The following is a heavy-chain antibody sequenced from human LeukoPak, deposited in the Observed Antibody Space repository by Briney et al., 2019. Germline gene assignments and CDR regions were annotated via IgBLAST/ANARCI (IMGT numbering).Heavy chain of an antibody. CDR2: ISSSSSTI. D-gene: IGHD2-2*01. Sequence: GGSLRLSCAASGFTFSSYSMNWVRQAPGKGLEWVSYISSSSSTIYYADSVKGRFTISRDNAKNSLYLQMNSLRAEDTAVYYCAKYPIVAAAAIGPLFDYWGQGTLVTVSS. V-gene: IGHV3-48*01. CDR1: GFTFSSYS. J-gene: IGHJ4*02. CDR3: AKYPIVAAAAIGPLFDY.